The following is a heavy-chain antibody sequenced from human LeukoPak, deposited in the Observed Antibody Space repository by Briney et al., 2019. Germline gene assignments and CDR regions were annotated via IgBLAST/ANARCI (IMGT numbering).Heavy chain of an antibody. CDR1: GYTFPSYA. CDR2: INTNTGNP. V-gene: IGHV7-4-1*02. Sequence: GASVKGSCKASGYTFPSYAMTWVRQAPAQGLEWMGRINTNTGNPTYAQGFTGRFVFSLDTSVSTAYLQISSLKAEDTAVYYCARGGRQWQDSWGQGTLVTVSS. D-gene: IGHD6-19*01. J-gene: IGHJ4*02. CDR3: ARGGRQWQDS.